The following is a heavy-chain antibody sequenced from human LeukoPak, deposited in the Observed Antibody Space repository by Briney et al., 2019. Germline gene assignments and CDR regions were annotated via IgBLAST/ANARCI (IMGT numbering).Heavy chain of an antibody. CDR1: GYTFTSYY. V-gene: IGHV1-46*01. CDR3: ARDRISHSVAGPGGY. J-gene: IGHJ4*02. D-gene: IGHD6-19*01. CDR2: INPSGGST. Sequence: GASVKVSCKASGYTFTSYYMHWVRQAPRQGLEWMGIINPSGGSTSYAQKFQGRVTMTRDTSTSTVYMELSSLRSEDTAVYYCARDRISHSVAGPGGYWGQGTLVTVSS.